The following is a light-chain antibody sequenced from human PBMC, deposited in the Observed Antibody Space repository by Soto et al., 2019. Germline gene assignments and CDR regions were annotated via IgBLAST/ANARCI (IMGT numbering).Light chain of an antibody. Sequence: QSVLTQPASVSGSPGQSISISCTGTGNDVGGYTFVSWYQQHPDKVPKLVIFDVNRRPSGVSDRFSGSKSVNAASLTISGLQAEDEADYYCCSYTATNTYVFGTGTKSPS. J-gene: IGLJ1*01. CDR1: GNDVGGYTF. V-gene: IGLV2-14*03. CDR2: DVN. CDR3: CSYTATNTYV.